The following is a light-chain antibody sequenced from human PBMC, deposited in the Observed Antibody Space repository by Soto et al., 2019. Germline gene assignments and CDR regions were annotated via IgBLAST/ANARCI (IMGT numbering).Light chain of an antibody. CDR1: QDITRN. Sequence: DIQMTQSPSSLSASVGDRVTITCQASQDITRNLNWYQQKAGKAPKLLIYDASDLEPGVPSRFSGGGSWTYFTFTITSLEPEDIATYYCQQYDILPFTFGQGTRLEIK. V-gene: IGKV1-33*01. CDR2: DAS. CDR3: QQYDILPFT. J-gene: IGKJ5*01.